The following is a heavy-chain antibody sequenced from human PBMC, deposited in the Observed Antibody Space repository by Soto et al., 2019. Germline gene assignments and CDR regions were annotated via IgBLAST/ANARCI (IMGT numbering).Heavy chain of an antibody. CDR2: IKKDGSEK. V-gene: IGHV3-7*01. D-gene: IGHD3-3*01. CDR3: ARLTYYDFWSGHYYYYGMDV. Sequence: GGSLRLSCAASGFTFSSYWMSWVRQAPGKGLEWVANIKKDGSEKYYVDSVKGRFTISRDNAKNSLYLQMNSLRAEDTAVYYCARLTYYDFWSGHYYYYGMDVWGQGTTVTVSS. CDR1: GFTFSSYW. J-gene: IGHJ6*02.